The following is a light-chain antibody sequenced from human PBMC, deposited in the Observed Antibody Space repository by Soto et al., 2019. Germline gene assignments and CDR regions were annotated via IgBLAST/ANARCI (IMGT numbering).Light chain of an antibody. CDR2: DVA. CDR3: MSFKSSNTYV. Sequence: QSVLTQPASVSGSPGQSITISCTGTSSDVGAYNFVSWYQHHPDKAPKVVIYDVANRPSGVSYRFSASKSGNTASLTISGLQAVDEADYYCMSFKSSNTYVFGTGTKVTVL. V-gene: IGLV2-14*03. J-gene: IGLJ1*01. CDR1: SSDVGAYNF.